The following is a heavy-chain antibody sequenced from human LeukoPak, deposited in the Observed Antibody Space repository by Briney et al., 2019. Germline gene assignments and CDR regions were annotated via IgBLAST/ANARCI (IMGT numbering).Heavy chain of an antibody. CDR2: IYYSGST. V-gene: IGHV4-39*07. CDR1: GGSISSSSYY. D-gene: IGHD3-10*01. CDR3: ARAELLWFGELLPHSNWFDP. J-gene: IGHJ5*02. Sequence: PSETLSLTCTVSGGSISSSSYYWGWIRQPPGKGLEWIGSIYYSGSTYYNPSLKSRVTISVDTSKNQFSLKLSSVTAADTAVYYCARAELLWFGELLPHSNWFDPWGQGTLVTVSS.